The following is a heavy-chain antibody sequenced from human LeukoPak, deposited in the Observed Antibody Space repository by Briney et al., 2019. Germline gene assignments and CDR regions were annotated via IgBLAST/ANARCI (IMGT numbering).Heavy chain of an antibody. CDR2: INHSEST. J-gene: IGHJ5*02. CDR3: ARAGATIFGVADNNWFDP. CDR1: GGSFSGYY. Sequence: SETLSLTCAVYGGSFSGYYWSWIRQPPGKGLEWIGEINHSESTNYNPSLKSRVTISVDTSKNQFSLKLSSATAADTAVYYCARAGATIFGVADNNWFDPWGQGTLVTVSS. D-gene: IGHD3-3*01. V-gene: IGHV4-34*01.